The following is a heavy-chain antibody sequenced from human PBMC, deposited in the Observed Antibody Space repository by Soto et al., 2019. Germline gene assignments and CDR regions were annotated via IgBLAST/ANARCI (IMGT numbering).Heavy chain of an antibody. CDR1: GYTFTSYG. CDR3: ARADPPRLN. CDR2: ISAYNGNT. J-gene: IGHJ4*02. V-gene: IGHV1-18*01. Sequence: QVQLVQSGAEVKKPGASVKVSCKASGYTFTSYGISWVRQAPGQGLEWMGWISAYNGNTNYAQKLQGRDTMTTDTSPGTGDMGLRSLRSDYTAVYCCARADPPRLNWGQGTLVTVSS.